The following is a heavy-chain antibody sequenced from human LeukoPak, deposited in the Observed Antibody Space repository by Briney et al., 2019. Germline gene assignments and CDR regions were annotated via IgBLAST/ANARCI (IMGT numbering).Heavy chain of an antibody. D-gene: IGHD3-22*01. CDR2: INPNTGGT. V-gene: IGHV1-2*02. Sequence: ASVKVSCKGSGYIFTNYYMHWVRQAPGQGLEWMGWINPNTGGTNYAQKFQGRVTMTRDTSISTAYMELSRLRSDDTAVYYCAREDYYDNSGYVDYWGQGTLVTVSS. CDR3: AREDYYDNSGYVDY. J-gene: IGHJ4*02. CDR1: GYIFTNYY.